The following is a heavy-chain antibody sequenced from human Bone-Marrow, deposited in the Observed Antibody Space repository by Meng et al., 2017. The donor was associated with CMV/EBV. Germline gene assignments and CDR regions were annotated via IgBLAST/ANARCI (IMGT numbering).Heavy chain of an antibody. D-gene: IGHD2-2*01. Sequence: ASVKVSCKASGYTFTGYYMHWLRQAPGQGLEWMGWINPNSGGTNYAQKFEGRVTMTRDTSISTAYMDLSSLRSDDTAVYYCASSCSSTSCYLVLFQHWGQGTLVTVSS. V-gene: IGHV1-2*02. J-gene: IGHJ1*01. CDR3: ASSCSSTSCYLVLFQH. CDR1: GYTFTGYY. CDR2: INPNSGGT.